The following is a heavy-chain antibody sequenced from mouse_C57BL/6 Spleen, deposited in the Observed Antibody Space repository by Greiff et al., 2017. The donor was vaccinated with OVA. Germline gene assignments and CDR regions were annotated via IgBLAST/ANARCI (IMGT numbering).Heavy chain of an antibody. CDR2: ISGGGGNT. Sequence: EVQLVESGGGLVKPGGSLKLSCAASGFTFSSYTMSWVRQTPEKRLEWVATISGGGGNTYYPDSVKGRFTISRDNAKNTLYLQMSSLRSEDTALYYCARCYYDYDAWFAYWGQGTLVTVSA. D-gene: IGHD2-4*01. CDR1: GFTFSSYT. V-gene: IGHV5-9*01. CDR3: ARCYYDYDAWFAY. J-gene: IGHJ3*01.